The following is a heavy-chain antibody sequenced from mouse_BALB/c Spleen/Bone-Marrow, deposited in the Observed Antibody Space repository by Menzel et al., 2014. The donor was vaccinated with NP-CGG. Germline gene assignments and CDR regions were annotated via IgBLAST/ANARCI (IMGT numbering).Heavy chain of an antibody. D-gene: IGHD1-1*01. V-gene: IGHV7-3*02. CDR1: GFTFTDYY. J-gene: IGHJ1*01. Sequence: EVKLVESGGGLVQPGGSLRLSCATSGFTFTDYYMSRVRQPPGKALEWLGFFRNKANGFTTEYSESVQGRYTISRDNSQSCLYLQMNTLRAENSATYYCARDEHYESYWYFDVWGSGTTVTGSS. CDR2: FRNKANGFTT. CDR3: ARDEHYESYWYFDV.